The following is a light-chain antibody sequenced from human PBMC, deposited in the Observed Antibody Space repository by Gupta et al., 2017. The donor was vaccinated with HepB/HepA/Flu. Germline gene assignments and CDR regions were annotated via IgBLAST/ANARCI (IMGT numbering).Light chain of an antibody. Sequence: DIQMTQSPSSLSASVGDRVTITCRASQIISSYLNWYQQKPGKAPKLLIYSASSLQRGVPSRFNGSGSGTDFTLTINSLQPEDFATYYCQQSYSTPLTFGGGTKVEIK. J-gene: IGKJ4*01. V-gene: IGKV1-39*01. CDR1: QIISSY. CDR2: SAS. CDR3: QQSYSTPLT.